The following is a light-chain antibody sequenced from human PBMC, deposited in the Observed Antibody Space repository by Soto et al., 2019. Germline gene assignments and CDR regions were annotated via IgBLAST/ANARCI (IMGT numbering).Light chain of an antibody. Sequence: DLPMTQSPSTLSASVGDRVPITCRASQSISSWLARYQQTPGKAPKLLSYHASSLETGVPASFRGGGSVTEFTLTISSLQPDDLATYSFQKYNSYTGTFGQGTK. CDR1: QSISSW. J-gene: IGKJ1*01. CDR2: HAS. CDR3: QKYNSYTGT. V-gene: IGKV1-5*01.